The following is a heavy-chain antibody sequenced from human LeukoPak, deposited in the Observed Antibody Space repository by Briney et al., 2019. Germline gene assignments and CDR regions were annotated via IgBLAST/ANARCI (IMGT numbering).Heavy chain of an antibody. J-gene: IGHJ4*02. CDR1: GFTFSSYA. CDR2: ISGSGGST. D-gene: IGHD6-19*01. CDR3: AKGLAVAGLPFDY. V-gene: IGHV3-23*01. Sequence: GSLRLSCAASGFTFSSYAMSWVRQAPGKGPEWVSAISGSGGSTYYADSVKGRFTISRDNSKNTLYLQMNSLRAEDTAVYYCAKGLAVAGLPFDYWGQGTLVTVSS.